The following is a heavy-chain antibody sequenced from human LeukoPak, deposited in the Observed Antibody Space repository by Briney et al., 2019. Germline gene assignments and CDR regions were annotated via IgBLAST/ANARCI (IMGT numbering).Heavy chain of an antibody. Sequence: PGGSLRLSCAASGFTFSNYAMGWVRQAPGKGLEWVSTISGSGGRTYYADSVKGRFTVSRDNSKNTLYMQMNSLRAEDTAVYYCAEGLWDYYGSGIMYYTMDVWGQGTTVTVSS. D-gene: IGHD3-10*01. CDR1: GFTFSNYA. J-gene: IGHJ6*02. CDR2: ISGSGGRT. V-gene: IGHV3-23*01. CDR3: AEGLWDYYGSGIMYYTMDV.